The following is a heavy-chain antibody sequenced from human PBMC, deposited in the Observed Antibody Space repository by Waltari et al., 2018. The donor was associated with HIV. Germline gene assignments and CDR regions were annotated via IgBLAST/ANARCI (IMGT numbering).Heavy chain of an antibody. Sequence: QVHLVESGGGVVQPGGSLQLSCAASGFTFSNYLLHWVGQAPGKGLEWVTFIYYDGNNKNYADSLKGRFTISRDNSKKTLYLQMNSLRHEDTAVYYCARGGLAISPAGTRLYTGMDVWGQGTTVTVSS. V-gene: IGHV3-30*02. CDR2: IYYDGNNK. CDR3: ARGGLAISPAGTRLYTGMDV. J-gene: IGHJ6*02. D-gene: IGHD6-13*01. CDR1: GFTFSNYL.